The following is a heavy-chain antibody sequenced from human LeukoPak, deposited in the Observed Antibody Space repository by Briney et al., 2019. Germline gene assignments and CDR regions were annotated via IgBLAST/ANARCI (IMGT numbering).Heavy chain of an antibody. V-gene: IGHV4-61*02. D-gene: IGHD3-22*01. J-gene: IGHJ4*02. CDR1: AGSISSSDRF. CDR2: IYTTGGT. Sequence: PSETLSLTCSVSAGSISSSDRFWTWIRQPAGKGLEWIGRIYTTGGTDYNPSLKSRVTISLDTSKNQFSLKLSSVTAADTAVYYCARESLAYYYDSSSYYSLAVSSVDYWSQGTLVTVSS. CDR3: ARESLAYYYDSSSYYSLAVSSVDY.